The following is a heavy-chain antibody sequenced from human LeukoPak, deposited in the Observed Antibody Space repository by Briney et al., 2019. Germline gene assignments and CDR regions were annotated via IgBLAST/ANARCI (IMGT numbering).Heavy chain of an antibody. CDR3: ARGWVVDKHYFDY. D-gene: IGHD2-15*01. J-gene: IGHJ4*02. V-gene: IGHV1-2*02. CDR1: GYTFTGYY. Sequence: ASVKVSCKASGYTFTGYYMHWVRQAPGQGLEWMGWINPNSGGTNYAQKFQGRVTMTRDTSISTAYMELSRLRSDDTAVYYCARGWVVDKHYFDYWGQGTLVTVSS. CDR2: INPNSGGT.